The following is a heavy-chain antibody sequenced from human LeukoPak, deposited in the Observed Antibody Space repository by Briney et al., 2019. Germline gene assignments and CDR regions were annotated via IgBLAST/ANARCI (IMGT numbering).Heavy chain of an antibody. V-gene: IGHV3-72*01. CDR3: ARGISSGWSNYYHSYYMDV. J-gene: IGHJ6*03. CDR1: GFTFSDYY. CDR2: TKNKASSYTI. D-gene: IGHD6-19*01. Sequence: GGSLRLSCAASGFTFSDYYMDWVRQAPGKGLEWVRRTKNKASSYTIEYAAFVKGEFTISRDDSNNSLYLEMDSLTTQDTAVYYCARGISSGWSNYYHSYYMDVWGKGTTVTVS.